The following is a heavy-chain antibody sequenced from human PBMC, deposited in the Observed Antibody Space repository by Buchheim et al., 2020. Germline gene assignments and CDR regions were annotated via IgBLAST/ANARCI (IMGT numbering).Heavy chain of an antibody. CDR3: ARDRPGLKQLPSYYYYYGMDV. J-gene: IGHJ6*02. Sequence: EVQLVESGGGLVQPGGSLRLSCAASGFTFSSYWMSWVRQAPGKGLEWVANIKQDGSEKYYVDSVKGRFTISRDNATNSLYLQMNSLRAEDTAVYYCARDRPGLKQLPSYYYYYGMDVWGQGTT. V-gene: IGHV3-7*01. CDR1: GFTFSSYW. CDR2: IKQDGSEK. D-gene: IGHD6-6*01.